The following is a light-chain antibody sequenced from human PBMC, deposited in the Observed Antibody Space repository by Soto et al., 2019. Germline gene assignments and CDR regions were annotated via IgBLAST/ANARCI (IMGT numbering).Light chain of an antibody. CDR2: GAS. CDR1: QSVSSN. J-gene: IGKJ1*01. CDR3: QKYNNWPWT. V-gene: IGKV3-15*01. Sequence: EIVMTHSPATLSVSPGERATLSCRASQSVSSNLAWYQQKPGQAPRLLIYGASTRATGIPARFSGSGSGTEFTLTISSLQSEDFAVYYCQKYNNWPWTFGQGTKVEIK.